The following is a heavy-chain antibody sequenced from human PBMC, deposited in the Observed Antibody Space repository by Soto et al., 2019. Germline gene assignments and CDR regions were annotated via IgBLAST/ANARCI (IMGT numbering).Heavy chain of an antibody. Sequence: ASVKVSCKASGYTFTSYGVTWVRQAPGQGLEWMGWISASNGITVYAQSFQGRVDMTTDTSTTTAYMELRSLVSDDTAIYYCARVYRFYDRIPYQFDSWGQGTLVTVSS. CDR2: ISASNGIT. J-gene: IGHJ4*02. V-gene: IGHV1-18*04. D-gene: IGHD2-21*01. CDR3: ARVYRFYDRIPYQFDS. CDR1: GYTFTSYG.